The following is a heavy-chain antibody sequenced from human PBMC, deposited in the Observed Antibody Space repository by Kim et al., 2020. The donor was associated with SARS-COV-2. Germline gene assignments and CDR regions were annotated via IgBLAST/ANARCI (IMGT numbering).Heavy chain of an antibody. J-gene: IGHJ4*02. Sequence: AKKFQDRVTMTEDTSTDAAYMALSSLRSEDTAVYYCATDRGYSYGGGFDYWGQGTLVTVSS. D-gene: IGHD5-18*01. V-gene: IGHV1-24*01. CDR3: ATDRGYSYGGGFDY.